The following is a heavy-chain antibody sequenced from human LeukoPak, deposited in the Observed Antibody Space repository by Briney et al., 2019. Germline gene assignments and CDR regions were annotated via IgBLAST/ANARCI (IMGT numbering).Heavy chain of an antibody. D-gene: IGHD3-22*01. CDR2: INPNSGDT. CDR3: ARGPNYYDSSGFHYRD. Sequence: ASVEVSCKASGYTFTGYYIHWVRQAPGQGLEWMGWINPNSGDTKIAQKFQGRVTMTRDTSISTAYMELSSLRSDDTAVYYCARGPNYYDSSGFHYRDWGQGTLVTVSS. CDR1: GYTFTGYY. V-gene: IGHV1-2*02. J-gene: IGHJ4*02.